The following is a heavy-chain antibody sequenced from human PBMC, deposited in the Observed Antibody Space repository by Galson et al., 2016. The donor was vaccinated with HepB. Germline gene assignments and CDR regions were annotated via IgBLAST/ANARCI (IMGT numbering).Heavy chain of an antibody. V-gene: IGHV4-61*02. Sequence: TLSLTCTVSGGSISSGSYYWRWVRQPAGKGLEWIGRIYTSGSTDYNPSLKSRVTISADTSKKQVSLKLSSVTAADTAVYYCARASYYDILTGFSYFDLWGRGTLVTVSS. CDR1: GGSISSGSYY. J-gene: IGHJ2*01. CDR3: ARASYYDILTGFSYFDL. D-gene: IGHD3-9*01. CDR2: IYTSGST.